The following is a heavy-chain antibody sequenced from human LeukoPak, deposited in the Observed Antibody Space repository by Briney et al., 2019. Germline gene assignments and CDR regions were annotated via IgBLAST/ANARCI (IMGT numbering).Heavy chain of an antibody. CDR3: AKIKAIQLWLRGNLFDP. V-gene: IGHV3-23*01. Sequence: PGGSLRLSCAASGFTFSSYALSWVRHAPGKGLEWVSAISGSGGSTYYADSVKGRFTISRDNSKNTLYLQMNSLRAEDTAVYYCAKIKAIQLWLRGNLFDPWGQGTLVTVSS. CDR1: GFTFSSYA. D-gene: IGHD5-18*01. CDR2: ISGSGGST. J-gene: IGHJ5*02.